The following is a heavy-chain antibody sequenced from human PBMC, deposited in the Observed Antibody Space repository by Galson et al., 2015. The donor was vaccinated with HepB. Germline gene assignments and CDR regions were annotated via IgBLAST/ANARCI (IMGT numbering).Heavy chain of an antibody. CDR2: INPSGGST. Sequence: SVKVSCKASGYTFTSYYMHWVRQAPGQGLEWMGIINPSGGSTSYAQKFQGRVTMTRDTSTSTVYMELSSLRSEDTAVYYCARDPCSGGSCYWSNWFDPWGQGTLVTVSS. CDR1: GYTFTSYY. J-gene: IGHJ5*02. D-gene: IGHD2-15*01. CDR3: ARDPCSGGSCYWSNWFDP. V-gene: IGHV1-46*01.